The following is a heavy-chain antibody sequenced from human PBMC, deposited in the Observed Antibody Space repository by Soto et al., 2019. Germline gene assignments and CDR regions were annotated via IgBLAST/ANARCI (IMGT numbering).Heavy chain of an antibody. J-gene: IGHJ4*02. Sequence: EVQLLESGGDWVQPGGSLRLSCAASGFTFNNYAMNWVRQAPGTGLEWVSTISGGGDGTYYAASVKGRFTISRDNSKDTVYLQMNRLKAEDTARDYCARHLEGINSAVDYWGQGTQVTFSS. CDR1: GFTFNNYA. D-gene: IGHD6-19*01. V-gene: IGHV3-23*01. CDR3: ARHLEGINSAVDY. CDR2: ISGGGDGT.